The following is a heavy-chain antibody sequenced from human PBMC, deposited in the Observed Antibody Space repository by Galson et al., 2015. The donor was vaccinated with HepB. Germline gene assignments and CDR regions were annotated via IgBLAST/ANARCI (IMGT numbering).Heavy chain of an antibody. CDR1: GGSISSYY. D-gene: IGHD2-15*01. CDR3: AIIKRGYCSGGSCYSDY. J-gene: IGHJ4*02. V-gene: IGHV4-59*01. CDR2: IYYSGST. Sequence: LSLTCTVSGGSISSYYWSWIRQPPGKGLEWIGYIYYSGSTNYNPSLKSRVTISVDTSKNQFSLKLSSVTAADTAVYYCAIIKRGYCSGGSCYSDYWGQGTLVTVSS.